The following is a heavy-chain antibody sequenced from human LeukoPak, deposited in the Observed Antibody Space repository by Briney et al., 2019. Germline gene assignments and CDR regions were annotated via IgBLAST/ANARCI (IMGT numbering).Heavy chain of an antibody. CDR3: ARRGQWELLGPFDY. D-gene: IGHD1-26*01. J-gene: IGHJ4*02. Sequence: ASVNVSCKASGYTFTSYGISWVRQAPGQGLEWMGWISAYNDNTNYAQKLQGRVTMTTDTSTNTAYMELRSLRSDDTAVYYCARRGQWELLGPFDYWGQGTLVTVSS. V-gene: IGHV1-18*01. CDR2: ISAYNDNT. CDR1: GYTFTSYG.